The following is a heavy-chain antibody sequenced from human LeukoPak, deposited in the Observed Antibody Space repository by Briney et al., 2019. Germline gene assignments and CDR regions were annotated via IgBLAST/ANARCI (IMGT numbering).Heavy chain of an antibody. V-gene: IGHV1-2*06. CDR1: GYTFTGYY. CDR2: INPNSGGT. J-gene: IGHJ4*02. CDR3: ARSHGYDSSGYYYHY. Sequence: ASVKVSCKASGYTFTGYYMHWVRQAPGQGLEWMGRINPNSGGTNYAQKFQGRVTMTRDTSISTAYMELSRLRSDDTAVYYCARSHGYDSSGYYYHYWGQGTLDTVSS. D-gene: IGHD3-22*01.